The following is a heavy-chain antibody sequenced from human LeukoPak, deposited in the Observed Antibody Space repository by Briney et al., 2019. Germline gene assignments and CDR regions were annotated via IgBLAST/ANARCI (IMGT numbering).Heavy chain of an antibody. CDR1: GFTFSSYS. D-gene: IGHD5-18*01. CDR2: ISSSSSYI. J-gene: IGHJ4*02. V-gene: IGHV3-21*01. CDR3: ARGGTRGYSYGSFDY. Sequence: GGSLRLSCAASGFTFSSYSMNRVRQAPGKGLEWVSSISSSSSYIYYADSVKGRFTISRDNAKNSLYLQMNSLRAEDTAVYYCARGGTRGYSYGSFDYWGQGTLVTVSS.